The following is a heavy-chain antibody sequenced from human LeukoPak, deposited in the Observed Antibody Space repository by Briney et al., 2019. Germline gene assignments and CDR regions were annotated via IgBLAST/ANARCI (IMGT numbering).Heavy chain of an antibody. CDR3: AKDRLIAAAGIDYFDY. Sequence: GGSLRLSCAASGFTFSSCGMHWVRQAPGKGLEWVAFIRYDGSNKYYADSVKGRFTISRDNSKNTLYLQMNSLRAEDTAVYYCAKDRLIAAAGIDYFDYWGQGTLVTVSS. CDR2: IRYDGSNK. CDR1: GFTFSSCG. V-gene: IGHV3-30*02. J-gene: IGHJ4*02. D-gene: IGHD6-13*01.